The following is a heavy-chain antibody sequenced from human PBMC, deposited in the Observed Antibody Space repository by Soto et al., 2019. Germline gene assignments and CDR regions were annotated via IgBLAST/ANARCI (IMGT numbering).Heavy chain of an antibody. CDR1: GGTFRRYA. J-gene: IGHJ6*02. CDR2: IIPICGTA. D-gene: IGHD3-3*01. Sequence: QVQLVQSGAEVKKPGSSVKVSCKASGGTFRRYAISWVRQATGQGLEWMGGIIPICGTANYAQKCQGRVTITADEYTSTDYMELSSLRSEDTALYYCASPGVVRTSIPYYYYGMYVWGQGTTVTVSS. CDR3: ASPGVVRTSIPYYYYGMYV. V-gene: IGHV1-69*12.